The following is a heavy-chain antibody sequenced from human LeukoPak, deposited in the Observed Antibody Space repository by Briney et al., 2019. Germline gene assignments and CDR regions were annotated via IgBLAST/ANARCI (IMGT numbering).Heavy chain of an antibody. V-gene: IGHV1-18*01. CDR2: ISAYNGNT. CDR1: GYTFTSYG. Sequence: ASVKVSCKASGYTFTSYGISWVRQAPGQGLEWMGWISAYNGNTNYAQKLQGRVTMTTDTSTSTAYMELRSLRSDDTAVYYCARAHYYDSSGYYYDRAFDIWGQGTMVTVSS. CDR3: ARAHYYDSSGYYYDRAFDI. D-gene: IGHD3-22*01. J-gene: IGHJ3*02.